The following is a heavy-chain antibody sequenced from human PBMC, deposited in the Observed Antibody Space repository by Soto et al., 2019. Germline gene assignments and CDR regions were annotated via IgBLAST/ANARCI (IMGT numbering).Heavy chain of an antibody. CDR3: ARAPSFGDYGDYGLDYYYYVMDV. V-gene: IGHV3-11*01. J-gene: IGHJ6*02. Sequence: QVQLVESGGGLVKPGGSLRLSCAASGFTFSDYYMSWIRQAPGKGLEWVSYISSSGSTIYYADSVKGRFTISRDNAKNSLYLQMNSLRAEDTAVYYCARAPSFGDYGDYGLDYYYYVMDVWGQGTTVTVSS. CDR1: GFTFSDYY. D-gene: IGHD4-17*01. CDR2: ISSSGSTI.